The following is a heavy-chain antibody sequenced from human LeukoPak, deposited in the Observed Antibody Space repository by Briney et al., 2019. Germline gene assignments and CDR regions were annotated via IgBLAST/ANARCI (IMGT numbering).Heavy chain of an antibody. CDR3: ARRSGRESFDY. D-gene: IGHD3-10*01. CDR2: INAGNGNT. J-gene: IGHJ4*02. V-gene: IGHV1-3*01. CDR1: GYTFTSYA. Sequence: ASVKVSCKASGYTFTSYAMHWVRQAPGQRLEWMGWINAGNGNTKYSQEFQGRVTITRDTSISTAYMELSRLRSDDTAVYYCARRSGRESFDYWGQGTLVTVSS.